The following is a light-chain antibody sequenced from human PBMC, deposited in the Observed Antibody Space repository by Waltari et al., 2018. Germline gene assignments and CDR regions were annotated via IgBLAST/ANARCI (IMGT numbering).Light chain of an antibody. V-gene: IGKV1-39*01. CDR3: QQSYSAPFT. CDR1: RGIDAF. Sequence: DVEMIRSPFSLYASVGDRVSVTCRASRGIDAFLNWYQQQPGKAPKLLIYDASTLQRGVPPRFSGTRIGTDFSLTISDLQPEDFATYFCQQSYSAPFTFGRGTRLE. CDR2: DAS. J-gene: IGKJ5*01.